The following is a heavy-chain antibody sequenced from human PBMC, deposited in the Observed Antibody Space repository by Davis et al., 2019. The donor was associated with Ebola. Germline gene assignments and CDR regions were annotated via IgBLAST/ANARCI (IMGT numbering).Heavy chain of an antibody. CDR2: IIPIFGTA. Sequence: SVKVSCKASGGTFSSYAIGWVRQAPGQGLEWMGGIIPIFGTANYAQKFQGRVTITADESTSTAYMELSSLRSEDTAVYYCARVWVVPAAPNWFDPWGQGTLVTVSS. CDR1: GGTFSSYA. V-gene: IGHV1-69*13. D-gene: IGHD2-2*01. CDR3: ARVWVVPAAPNWFDP. J-gene: IGHJ5*02.